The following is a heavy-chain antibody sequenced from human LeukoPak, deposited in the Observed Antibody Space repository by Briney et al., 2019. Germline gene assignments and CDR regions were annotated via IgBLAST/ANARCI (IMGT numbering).Heavy chain of an antibody. CDR1: GVSISSYY. V-gene: IGHV4-59*01. D-gene: IGHD5-24*01. CDR2: IYYSGST. Sequence: SETLSLTCTVSGVSISSYYWSWIRQPPGKGLEWIGYIYYSGSTNYNPSLKSRVTISVDTSKNQFSLKLSSVTAADTAVYYCASGGRDGYNSFDYWGQGTLVTVSS. J-gene: IGHJ4*02. CDR3: ASGGRDGYNSFDY.